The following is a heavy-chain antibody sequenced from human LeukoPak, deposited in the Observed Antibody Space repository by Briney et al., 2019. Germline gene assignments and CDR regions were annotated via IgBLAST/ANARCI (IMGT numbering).Heavy chain of an antibody. J-gene: IGHJ4*02. CDR3: ANHPTYYDILTGYSKDPYFDY. Sequence: SVKVSCKASGYTFTGYYMHWVRQAPGQGLEWMGGIIPIFGTANYAQKFQGRVTITADESTSTAYMELSSLRSEDTAVYYCANHPTYYDILTGYSKDPYFDYWGQGTLVTVSS. CDR2: IIPIFGTA. V-gene: IGHV1-69*13. CDR1: GYTFTGYY. D-gene: IGHD3-9*01.